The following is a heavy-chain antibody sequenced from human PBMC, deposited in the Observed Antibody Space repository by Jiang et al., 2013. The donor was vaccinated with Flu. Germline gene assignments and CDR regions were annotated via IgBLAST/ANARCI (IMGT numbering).Heavy chain of an antibody. CDR3: ARAIQVVDIDY. CDR2: TYYRSKWYN. V-gene: IGHV6-1*01. D-gene: IGHD5-18*01. Sequence: IRQSPSRGLEWLGRTYYRSKWYNEYAVSVKSRITINADTSKNQFSLQLNSVTPEDTAVYYCARAIQVVDIDYWGHGEPWSPSPQ. J-gene: IGHJ4*02.